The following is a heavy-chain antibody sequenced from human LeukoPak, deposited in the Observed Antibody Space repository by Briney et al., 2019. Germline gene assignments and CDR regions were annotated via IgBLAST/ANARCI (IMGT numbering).Heavy chain of an antibody. CDR2: ISYDGSNK. J-gene: IGHJ3*02. D-gene: IGHD1/OR15-1a*01. CDR3: ARDEHWAFDI. CDR1: GFTFSSYA. Sequence: PGRSLRLSCAASGFTFSSYAVHWVRQAPGKGLEWVAVISYDGSNKYYADSVKGRFTISRDNSKNTLYLQMNSLRAEDTAVYYCARDEHWAFDIWGQGTMVTVSS. V-gene: IGHV3-30-3*01.